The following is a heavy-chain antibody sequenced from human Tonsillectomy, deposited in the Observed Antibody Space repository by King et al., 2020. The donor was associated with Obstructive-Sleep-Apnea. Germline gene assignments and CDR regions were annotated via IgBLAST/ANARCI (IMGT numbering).Heavy chain of an antibody. V-gene: IGHV3-48*04. J-gene: IGHJ3*02. D-gene: IGHD3-3*01. CDR3: ARDPFNTIFGVVITDDAFDI. Sequence: EVQLVQSGGGLVQPGGSLRFYCASSGFPFSSYSMNWFRKVPGKGLEWVSYISSSRSTIYYADSVMGRFNSSRYNAKNSLYLQMNSLRAEDTAVYYCARDPFNTIFGVVITDDAFDIWGQGTMVTVSS. CDR1: GFPFSSYS. CDR2: ISSSRSTI.